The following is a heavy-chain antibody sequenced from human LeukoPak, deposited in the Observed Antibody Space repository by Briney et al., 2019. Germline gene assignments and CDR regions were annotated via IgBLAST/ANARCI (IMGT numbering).Heavy chain of an antibody. CDR2: ISGSGGST. D-gene: IGHD3-22*01. J-gene: IGHJ4*02. V-gene: IGHV3-23*01. CDR3: AKSITMIVVVKGYFDY. CDR1: GFTFSSYA. Sequence: PGGSLRLSCAASGFTFSSYAMSWVRQAPGKGLEWVSAISGSGGSTYYADSVKGRFTISRDNSKNTLYLQTNSLRAEDTAVYYCAKSITMIVVVKGYFDYWGQGTLVTVSS.